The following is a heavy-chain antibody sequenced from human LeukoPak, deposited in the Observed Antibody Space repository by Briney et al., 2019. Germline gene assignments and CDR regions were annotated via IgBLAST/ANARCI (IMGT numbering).Heavy chain of an antibody. CDR1: GYTFISYD. V-gene: IGHV1-8*01. D-gene: IGHD1-26*01. CDR2: MNPNNGNR. Sequence: TSVKVSCKASGYTFISYDINWVRQATGQGLEWMGWMNPNNGNRGYAQTFQGRVTMTRNTSISTAYMELSSLRSEDTAVYYCARSRRGGSKYYFDYWGQGTLVTVSS. J-gene: IGHJ4*02. CDR3: ARSRRGGSKYYFDY.